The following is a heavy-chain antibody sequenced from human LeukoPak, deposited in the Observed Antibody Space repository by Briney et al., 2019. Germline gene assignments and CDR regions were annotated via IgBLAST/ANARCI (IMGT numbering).Heavy chain of an antibody. CDR1: GFTFSSYT. D-gene: IGHD3-10*01. J-gene: IGHJ4*02. CDR3: AKGSSAGRPYYFDY. Sequence: GGSPRLSCAASGFTFSSYTMSWVRQAPGKGLEWVSAISHTSEYTYHADSVKGRFTISRDNSKNTLYLQMNSLRAEDTAMYYCAKGSSAGRPYYFDYWGQGTLVTVSS. V-gene: IGHV3-23*01. CDR2: ISHTSEYT.